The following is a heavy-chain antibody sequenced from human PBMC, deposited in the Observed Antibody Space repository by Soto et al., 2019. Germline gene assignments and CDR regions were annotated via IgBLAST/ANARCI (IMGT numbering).Heavy chain of an antibody. CDR1: GGTFSSYT. Sequence: QVQLVQSGAEVKKPGSAVKVSCKASGGTFSSYTISWVRQAPGQGLEWMGSIIPILGIANYAQKFQGRVTITADKSTSTAYMELSSLRSEDTAGYYCARDQAAAVDYYYGMDVWGQGTTVTVSS. J-gene: IGHJ6*02. CDR2: IIPILGIA. V-gene: IGHV1-69*08. D-gene: IGHD6-13*01. CDR3: ARDQAAAVDYYYGMDV.